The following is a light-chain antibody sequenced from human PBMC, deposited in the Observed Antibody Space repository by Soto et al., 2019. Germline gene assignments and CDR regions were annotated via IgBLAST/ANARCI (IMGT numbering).Light chain of an antibody. Sequence: SYELTQPPSVSVAPGQTARITCGGNNIGSKSVHWYQQQPGQAPVLVVYDDSDRPSGIPERFSGSNSGNTATLTISRVEAGDEADYYCQVWDSSSDPFGTGTKLTVL. CDR2: DDS. V-gene: IGLV3-21*02. CDR1: NIGSKS. J-gene: IGLJ1*01. CDR3: QVWDSSSDP.